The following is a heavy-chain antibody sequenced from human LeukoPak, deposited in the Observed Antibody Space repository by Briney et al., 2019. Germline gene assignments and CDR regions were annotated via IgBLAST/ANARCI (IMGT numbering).Heavy chain of an antibody. V-gene: IGHV5-51*01. CDR2: IYPGDSDT. D-gene: IGHD2-2*01. CDR3: ARRTVEVPAAVDV. CDR1: GYSFTSYW. Sequence: GESLKISCKGSGYSFTSYWIGWVRQMPGKGLEWMGIIYPGDSDTRYSPSLQGQVTISADKSISTAYLQWSSLKASDTAMYYCARRTVEVPAAVDVWGQGTTVTVSS. J-gene: IGHJ6*02.